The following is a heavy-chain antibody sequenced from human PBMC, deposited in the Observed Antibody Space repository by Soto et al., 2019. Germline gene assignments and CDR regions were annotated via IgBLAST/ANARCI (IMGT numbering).Heavy chain of an antibody. V-gene: IGHV2-5*01. D-gene: IGHD2-15*01. CDR3: AHRYCSGGSCYYTLDY. Sequence: QITLKESGPTLVEPTQTLTLTCTFSGFSLSTSGVAVGWIRQPPGKALEWLALIYWNDNKHYSPSLKSRLTITKDTSKNQVVLTMTNMDPVDTATYFCAHRYCSGGSCYYTLDYWGQGTLVTVSS. CDR1: GFSLSTSGVA. CDR2: IYWNDNK. J-gene: IGHJ4*02.